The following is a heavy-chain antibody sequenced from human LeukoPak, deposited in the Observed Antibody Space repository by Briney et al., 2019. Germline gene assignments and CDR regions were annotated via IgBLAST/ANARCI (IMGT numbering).Heavy chain of an antibody. V-gene: IGHV3-21*01. CDR3: ARDRRYCSGGSCYAEYYYYYYGMDV. CDR1: GFTFSSYS. CDR2: ISSSSYI. Sequence: PGVSLRLSCAASGFTFSSYSMNWVRQAPGKGLEWVSSISSSSYIYYADSVKGRFTISRDNAKNSLYLQMNSLRAEDTAVYYCARDRRYCSGGSCYAEYYYYYYGMDVWGQGTTVTVSS. D-gene: IGHD2-15*01. J-gene: IGHJ6*02.